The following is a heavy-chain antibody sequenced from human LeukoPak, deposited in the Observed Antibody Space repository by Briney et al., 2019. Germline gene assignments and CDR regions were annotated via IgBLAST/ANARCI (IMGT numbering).Heavy chain of an antibody. CDR3: ARVWRYCSSTSCYTYYYYGMDV. Sequence: ASVKVSCKASGYTFTGYYMRWVRQAPGQGLEWMGRINPNSGGTNYAQKFQGRVTMTRDTSISTAYMELSRLRSDDTAVYYCARVWRYCSSTSCYTYYYYGMDVWGQGTTVTVSS. V-gene: IGHV1-2*06. J-gene: IGHJ6*02. CDR2: INPNSGGT. D-gene: IGHD2-2*02. CDR1: GYTFTGYY.